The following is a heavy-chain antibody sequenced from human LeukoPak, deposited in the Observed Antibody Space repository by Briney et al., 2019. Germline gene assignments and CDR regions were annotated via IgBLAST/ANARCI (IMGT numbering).Heavy chain of an antibody. V-gene: IGHV3-74*01. CDR2: INSDGSST. D-gene: IGHD6-13*01. J-gene: IGHJ4*02. CDR1: GFTFSSYW. Sequence: GGSLGLSCAASGFTFSSYWMHWVRQAPGKGLVWVSRINSDGSSTSYADSVKGRFTISRDNAKNTLYLQMNSLRAEDTAVYYCARDIIAAAGTNPHYWGQGTLVTVSS. CDR3: ARDIIAAAGTNPHY.